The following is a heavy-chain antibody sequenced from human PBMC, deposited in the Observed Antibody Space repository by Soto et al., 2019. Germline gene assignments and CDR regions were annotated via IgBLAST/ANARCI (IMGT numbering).Heavy chain of an antibody. J-gene: IGHJ3*02. CDR3: ARHFDSSGYSIAFDI. D-gene: IGHD3-22*01. CDR1: GYSFTSYW. CDR2: IDPSDSYT. Sequence: GESLKISCKGSGYSFTSYWIGWVRQMPGKGLEWMGRIDPSDSYTNYSPSFQGHVTISADKSISTAYLQWSSLKASDTAMYYCARHFDSSGYSIAFDIWGQGTMVTVSS. V-gene: IGHV5-10-1*01.